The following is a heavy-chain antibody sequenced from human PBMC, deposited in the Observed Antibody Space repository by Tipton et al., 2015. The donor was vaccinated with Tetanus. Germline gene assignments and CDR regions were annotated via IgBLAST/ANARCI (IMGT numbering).Heavy chain of an antibody. D-gene: IGHD3-3*01. CDR1: GFTFSSYN. J-gene: IGHJ5*02. CDR2: ISGTGTTV. Sequence: LSLTCAASGFTFSSYNMNWVRQAPGKGLEWVSHISGTGTTVDYADSVKGRFTISRDNAKNSPYLQMNSLRDEDTAIYYCARDFRPIFGVAQPFDPWGQGTLVTVSS. CDR3: ARDFRPIFGVAQPFDP. V-gene: IGHV3-48*02.